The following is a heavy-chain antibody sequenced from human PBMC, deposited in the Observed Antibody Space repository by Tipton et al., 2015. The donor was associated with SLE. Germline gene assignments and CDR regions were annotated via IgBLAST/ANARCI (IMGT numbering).Heavy chain of an antibody. Sequence: TLSLTCTVSVGSISSHYWSWIRRPPGTGLGWIGYIYYSGSTNYNPSLKSRFTISVDTSKNQFSLKLSSVTAADTAVYYCARDLRVYGMDVWCQGTTVTVSS. J-gene: IGHJ6*02. D-gene: IGHD3-16*01. CDR2: IYYSGST. CDR3: ARDLRVYGMDV. V-gene: IGHV4-59*11. CDR1: VGSISSHY.